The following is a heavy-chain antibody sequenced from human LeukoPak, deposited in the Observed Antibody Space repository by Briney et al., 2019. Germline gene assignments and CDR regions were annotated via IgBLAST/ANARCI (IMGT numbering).Heavy chain of an antibody. CDR2: INHSGST. D-gene: IGHD3-3*01. CDR1: GGSFSGYY. J-gene: IGHJ4*02. Sequence: SETLSLTCAVYGGSFSGYYWSWIRQPPGKGLEWIGEINHSGSTNYNPSLKSRVTISVDTSKNQFSLKLSSVTAADTAVYYCARGAPVFLEWLLYYFDYWGQGTLVTVSS. V-gene: IGHV4-34*01. CDR3: ARGAPVFLEWLLYYFDY.